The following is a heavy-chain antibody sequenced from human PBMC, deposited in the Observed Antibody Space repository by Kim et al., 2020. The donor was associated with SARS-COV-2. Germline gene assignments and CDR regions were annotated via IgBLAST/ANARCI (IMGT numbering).Heavy chain of an antibody. CDR1: GYTFTSYD. D-gene: IGHD3-22*01. Sequence: ASVKVSCKASGYTFTSYDINWVRQATGQGLEWMGWMNPNSGNTGYAQKFQGRVTMTRNTSISTAYMELSSLRSEDTAVYYCARGGPHYYDSSGYYGGFDYWGQGTLLTVSS. J-gene: IGHJ4*02. CDR3: ARGGPHYYDSSGYYGGFDY. V-gene: IGHV1-8*01. CDR2: MNPNSGNT.